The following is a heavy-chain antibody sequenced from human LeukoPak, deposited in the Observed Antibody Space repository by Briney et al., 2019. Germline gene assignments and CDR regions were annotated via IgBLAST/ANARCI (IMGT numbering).Heavy chain of an antibody. D-gene: IGHD3-3*01. J-gene: IGHJ4*02. Sequence: SGGSLRLSCAASGFTLSNFWMNWVRQAPGKGLEWVANIKQDGSEKYYVDSVKGRFTISRDNAKNSLYLQMNSLRAEDTAVYYCARGHVLRFLEGIDYWGQGTLVTVSS. CDR3: ARGHVLRFLEGIDY. V-gene: IGHV3-7*01. CDR2: IKQDGSEK. CDR1: GFTLSNFW.